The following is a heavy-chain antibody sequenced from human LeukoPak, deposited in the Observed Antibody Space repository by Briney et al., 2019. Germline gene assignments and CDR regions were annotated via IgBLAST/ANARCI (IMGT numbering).Heavy chain of an antibody. CDR1: GYTFTSYD. Sequence: VASVKVSCKASGYTFTSYDINWVRQAPGQGLEWMGWMNPNSGNTGYAQKFQGRVTVTRNTSISTAYMELSSLRSEDTAVYYCARGLIAAAADYWGQGTLVTVSS. D-gene: IGHD6-13*01. V-gene: IGHV1-8*01. CDR2: MNPNSGNT. J-gene: IGHJ4*02. CDR3: ARGLIAAAADY.